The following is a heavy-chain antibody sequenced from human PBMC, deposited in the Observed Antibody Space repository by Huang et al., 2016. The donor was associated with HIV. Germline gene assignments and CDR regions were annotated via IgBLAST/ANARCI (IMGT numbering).Heavy chain of an antibody. CDR3: ARGRVTSSGVVQSYDY. D-gene: IGHD3-3*01. J-gene: IGHJ4*02. CDR1: GASIASGSYF. CDR2: IYTTGGS. V-gene: IGHV4-61*09. Sequence: VQLQESGPGLVKPSQTLSLSCNVSGASIASGSYFWNWIRQPAGGALEGIGHIYTTGGSDYNPSLKSRVAVSSDTSKNQFSLSLRSVTAADTAVYFCARGRVTSSGVVQSYDYWGQGSLVTVSS.